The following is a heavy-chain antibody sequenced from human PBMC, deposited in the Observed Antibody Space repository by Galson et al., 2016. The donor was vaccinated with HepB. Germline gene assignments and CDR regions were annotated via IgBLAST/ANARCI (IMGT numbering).Heavy chain of an antibody. CDR1: GFRLSNYG. V-gene: IGHV3-30*18. CDR3: AKDVRCCSYTSRQVCQFGY. CDR2: MSYDGINK. J-gene: IGHJ4*02. Sequence: SLRLSCAASGFRLSNYGMHWVRQAPGKGLEWVAAMSYDGINKYYADSVKGRFTISRDNSKNTLDLEMNSLRPEDTAMYYCAKDVRCCSYTSRQVCQFGYWGQGTLVTVSS. D-gene: IGHD2-2*02.